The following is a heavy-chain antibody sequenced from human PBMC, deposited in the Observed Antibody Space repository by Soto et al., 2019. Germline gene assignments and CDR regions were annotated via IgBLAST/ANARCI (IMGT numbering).Heavy chain of an antibody. CDR1: GGSISSYY. Sequence: SETLSLTCTVSGGSISSYYWSWIRQPPGKGLEWIGYIYYSGSTNYNPSLKSRVTISVDTSKNQFSLKLSSVTAADTAVYYCALTYYYDSSGSRLGWFDPWGQGTLVTVSS. V-gene: IGHV4-59*08. CDR3: ALTYYYDSSGSRLGWFDP. J-gene: IGHJ5*02. D-gene: IGHD3-22*01. CDR2: IYYSGST.